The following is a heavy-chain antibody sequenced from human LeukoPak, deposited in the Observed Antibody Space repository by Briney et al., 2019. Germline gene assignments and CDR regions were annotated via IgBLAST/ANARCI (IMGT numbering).Heavy chain of an antibody. Sequence: PGGSLRLSWAASGLTLSGYWMSSLSQARGDGLEWVANIKQDGGEKNYVDSVKGRFTISRDNAKNSLYLQMNSLRGEDTAVYYCARDRGFGQADVWGKGTTVTVAS. V-gene: IGHV3-7*04. CDR1: GLTLSGYW. D-gene: IGHD3-10*01. CDR2: IKQDGGEK. J-gene: IGHJ6*04. CDR3: ARDRGFGQADV.